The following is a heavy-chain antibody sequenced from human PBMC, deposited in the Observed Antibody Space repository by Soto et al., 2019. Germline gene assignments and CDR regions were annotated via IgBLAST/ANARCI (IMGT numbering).Heavy chain of an antibody. V-gene: IGHV1-69*01. J-gene: IGHJ6*02. D-gene: IGHD6-19*01. Sequence: QAQLEQSGGEVKKPGSSVKVSCKASRVAFSKFIVTWVRQAPGLGLEWVGGIIPIFGTANYAQKFQGRVTITADESTSTSYMEVNNLRSEDTAVYYCAKVRYSSPMGYYYGMDVGGQGTKVTVSS. CDR1: RVAFSKFI. CDR2: IIPIFGTA. CDR3: AKVRYSSPMGYYYGMDV.